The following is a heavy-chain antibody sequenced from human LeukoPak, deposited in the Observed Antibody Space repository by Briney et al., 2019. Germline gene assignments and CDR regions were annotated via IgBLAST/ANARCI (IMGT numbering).Heavy chain of an antibody. CDR2: ISTSGVT. D-gene: IGHD2-2*01. CDR1: GASVSSGSDY. V-gene: IGHV4-61*10. CDR3: ARGDCSSTSCRGGWFDP. Sequence: KSSETLSLTCTVSGASVSSGSDYWTWIRQPAGKGLEWIGRISTSGVTNYNPSLESRVTISVDTSKNQFSLKLSSVTAADTAVYYCARGDCSSTSCRGGWFDPWGQGTLVTVSS. J-gene: IGHJ5*02.